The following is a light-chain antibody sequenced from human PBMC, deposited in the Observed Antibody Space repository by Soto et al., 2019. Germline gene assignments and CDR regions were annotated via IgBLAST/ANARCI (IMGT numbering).Light chain of an antibody. Sequence: YELTQPPSVSVAPGQTARVSCGGNRLETKTVFWYQQKPGQAPVLVVRDDSVRPSGIPERFSGSNSGGTATLTITGVDAGDEADYYCQVWDSLCDHHVFGPGTKLTVL. J-gene: IGLJ1*01. CDR2: DDS. CDR1: RLETKT. CDR3: QVWDSLCDHHV. V-gene: IGLV3-21*02.